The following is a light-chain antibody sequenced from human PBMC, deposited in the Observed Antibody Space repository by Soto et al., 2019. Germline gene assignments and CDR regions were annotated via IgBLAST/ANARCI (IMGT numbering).Light chain of an antibody. CDR3: CSYAGSYTYV. V-gene: IGLV2-11*01. Sequence: QSVLTQPRPVSGSPGQSVTISCTGTSRDVGGYNYVSWYQQHPGKAPKLMIYDVSKRPSGVPDRFSGSKSGNTASLTISGLQAEDEADYYCCSYAGSYTYVFGTGTKVTVL. CDR1: SRDVGGYNY. J-gene: IGLJ1*01. CDR2: DVS.